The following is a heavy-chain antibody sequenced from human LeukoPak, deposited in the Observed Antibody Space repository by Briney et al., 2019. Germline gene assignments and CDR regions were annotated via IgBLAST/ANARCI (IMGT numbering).Heavy chain of an antibody. CDR1: GFTFSSYA. J-gene: IGHJ6*03. V-gene: IGHV3-30-3*01. CDR3: ARGQRGYSSSSGGGYYYYYYMDV. Sequence: GSLRLSCAASGFTFSSYAMHWVRQAPGKGLEWVAVISYDGSNKYYADSVKGRFTISRDNSKNTLYLQMNSLRAEDTAVYYCARGQRGYSSSSGGGYYYYYYMDVWGKGTTVTVSS. CDR2: ISYDGSNK. D-gene: IGHD6-6*01.